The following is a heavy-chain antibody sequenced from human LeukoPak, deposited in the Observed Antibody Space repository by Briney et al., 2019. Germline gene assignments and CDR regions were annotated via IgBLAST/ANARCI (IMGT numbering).Heavy chain of an antibody. D-gene: IGHD1-14*01. V-gene: IGHV3-9*01. J-gene: IGHJ5*02. CDR3: VKRGTGAATGPRVDP. CDR2: ISWNSGSI. CDR1: GFTFDDFA. Sequence: GRSLRLSCAASGFTFDDFAMHWVRRAPGKGLEWVSGISWNSGSIAYADSVKGRFTISRDNAKNSLYLQMNSLRAEDTAFYYWVKRGTGAATGPRVDPWGQGTLVTVSS.